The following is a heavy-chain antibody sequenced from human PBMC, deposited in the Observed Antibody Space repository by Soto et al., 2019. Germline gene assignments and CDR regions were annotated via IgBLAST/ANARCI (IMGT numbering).Heavy chain of an antibody. CDR1: GVTFSSYA. D-gene: IGHD2-2*01. Sequence: SVKVSCKASGVTFSSYAISWVRQAPGQGLEWMGGIIPIFGTANYAQKFQGRVTITADKSTSTAYMELSSLRSEDTAVYYCAREDIVVVPAAIAYGMDVWGQGTTVTVSS. V-gene: IGHV1-69*06. CDR2: IIPIFGTA. J-gene: IGHJ6*02. CDR3: AREDIVVVPAAIAYGMDV.